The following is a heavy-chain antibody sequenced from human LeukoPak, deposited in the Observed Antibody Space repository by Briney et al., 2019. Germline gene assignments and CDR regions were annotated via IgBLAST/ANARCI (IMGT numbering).Heavy chain of an antibody. CDR3: ATLQKDWNWSLSAFDI. J-gene: IGHJ3*02. V-gene: IGHV3-23*01. D-gene: IGHD1-7*01. CDR2: ISGSGGST. CDR1: GFTFSSYA. Sequence: PGGSLRLSCAASGFTFSSYAMSWVRQAPGKGLEWVSAISGSGGSTYYADSVKGRFTISRDNSKNTLYLQMNSLRAEDTAVYYCATLQKDWNWSLSAFDIWGQGTMVTVSS.